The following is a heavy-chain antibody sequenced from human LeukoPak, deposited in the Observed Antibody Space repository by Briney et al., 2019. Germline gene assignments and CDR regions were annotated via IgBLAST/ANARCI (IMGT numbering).Heavy chain of an antibody. CDR3: AKGLSDDSNGDAFDI. V-gene: IGHV3-30*04. Sequence: GGSLRLSCAASGFTFSSYAMHWVRQAPGKGLEWVAVISYDGSNKYYADSVKGRFTISRDNSKNTLYLQMNSLRAEDTAVYYCAKGLSDDSNGDAFDIWGQGTMVTVSS. CDR2: ISYDGSNK. D-gene: IGHD2-21*02. CDR1: GFTFSSYA. J-gene: IGHJ3*02.